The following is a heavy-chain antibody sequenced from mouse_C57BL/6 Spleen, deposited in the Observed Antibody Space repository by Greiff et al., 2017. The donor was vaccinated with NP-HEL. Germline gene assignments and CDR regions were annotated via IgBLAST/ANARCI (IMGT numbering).Heavy chain of an antibody. V-gene: IGHV1-82*01. J-gene: IGHJ2*01. CDR2: IYPGDGDT. Sequence: QVQLQQSGPELVKPGASVKISCKASGSAFSSSWMNWVKQRPGKGLEWIGRIYPGDGDTNYNGKFKGKATLTADKSSSTAYMQLSSLTSEDSAVYFCALYDYYFDYWGQGTTLTVSS. CDR1: GSAFSSSW. D-gene: IGHD2-3*01. CDR3: ALYDYYFDY.